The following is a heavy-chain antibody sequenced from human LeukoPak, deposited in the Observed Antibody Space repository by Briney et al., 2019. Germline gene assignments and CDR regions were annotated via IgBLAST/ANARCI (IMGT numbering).Heavy chain of an antibody. CDR1: GFTFTTYV. J-gene: IGHJ4*02. Sequence: GGSLRLSCAASGFTFTTYVMTWVRQAPGKGLEWVSGISASGGNTYYADSVKGRFTISRDNSKNTLYLQMNSLRAEDTAVYYCAKDQRGAIPYYFDYWGQGTLVTVSS. V-gene: IGHV3-23*01. CDR3: AKDQRGAIPYYFDY. D-gene: IGHD1-26*01. CDR2: ISASGGNT.